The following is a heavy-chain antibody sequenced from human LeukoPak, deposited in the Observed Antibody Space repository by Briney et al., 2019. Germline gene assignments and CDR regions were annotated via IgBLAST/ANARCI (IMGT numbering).Heavy chain of an antibody. CDR2: MNPNSGNT. V-gene: IGHV1-8*01. CDR1: GYTFTSYD. D-gene: IGHD6-6*01. Sequence: ASVKVSCKASGYTFTSYDINWVRQATGQGLEWMGWMNPNSGNTGYAQKFQGRVTMTKNTSISTAYMELSSLRSEDTAVYYCARDMYSSSSMDWFDPWGRGTLVTVSS. J-gene: IGHJ5*02. CDR3: ARDMYSSSSMDWFDP.